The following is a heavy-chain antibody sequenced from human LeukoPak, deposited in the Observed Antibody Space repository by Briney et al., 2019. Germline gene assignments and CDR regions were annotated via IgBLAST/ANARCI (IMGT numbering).Heavy chain of an antibody. CDR2: ISYDGSNK. D-gene: IGHD6-19*01. V-gene: IGHV3-30*03. J-gene: IGHJ6*03. CDR3: ARVGYSSGWYYDYYYYYMDV. Sequence: GGSLRLSCAASGFTVSSNYMSWVRQAPGKGLEWVAVISYDGSNKYYADSVKGRFTISRDNSKNTLYLQMNSLRAEDTAVYYCARVGYSSGWYYDYYYYYMDVWGKGTRSPSP. CDR1: GFTVSSNY.